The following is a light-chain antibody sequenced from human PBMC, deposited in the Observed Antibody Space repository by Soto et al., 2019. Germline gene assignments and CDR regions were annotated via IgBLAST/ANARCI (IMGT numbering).Light chain of an antibody. V-gene: IGLV2-23*01. CDR3: CTYAPTIPSVV. J-gene: IGLJ2*01. CDR1: SSDIGSHNL. Sequence: QSALTQPASVSGSPGQSITISCTGTSSDIGSHNLVSWYQQHPGRAPKLMIYEANRRPSGISSRFSGSKSGNAASLTISGLQAEDEADYYCCTYAPTIPSVVFGGGTKVTVL. CDR2: EAN.